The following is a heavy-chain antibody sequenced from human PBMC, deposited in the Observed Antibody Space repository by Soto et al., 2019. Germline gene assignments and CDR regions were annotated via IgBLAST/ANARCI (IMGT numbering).Heavy chain of an antibody. CDR1: GFTLSDYW. Sequence: GGSLRLSCAASGFTLSDYWMHWVRQVPGKGLLWVSRISVDGGDTTYADSVKGRFTISRDNAKNSLYLQMNSLRAEDTAVYYCARVLNWNYISYYYGMDVWGQGTTVTVSS. CDR3: ARVLNWNYISYYYGMDV. CDR2: ISVDGGDT. J-gene: IGHJ6*02. D-gene: IGHD1-7*01. V-gene: IGHV3-74*01.